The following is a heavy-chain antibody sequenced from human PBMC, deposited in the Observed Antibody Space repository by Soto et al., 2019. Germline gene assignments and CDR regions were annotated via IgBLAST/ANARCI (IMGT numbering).Heavy chain of an antibody. CDR3: ARQGSNSSRRLSWFDP. J-gene: IGHJ5*02. Sequence: SDTLSLTCTASGGSSSSSTYSWGWIRQPPGKGLEWIGSMHYSGATYYNPSLKSRVSISVDTSKSQFSLKLTFVTAADTAVYFCARQGSNSSRRLSWFDPWGQGTLVTV. CDR2: MHYSGAT. V-gene: IGHV4-39*01. D-gene: IGHD3-16*01. CDR1: GGSSSSSTYS.